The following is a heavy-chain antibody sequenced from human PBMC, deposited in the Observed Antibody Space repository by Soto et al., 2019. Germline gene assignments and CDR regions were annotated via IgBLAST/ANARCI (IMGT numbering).Heavy chain of an antibody. CDR1: GGSISSGGYY. CDR2: IYYSGST. V-gene: IGHV4-31*03. Sequence: QVQLQESGPGLVKPSQTLSLTCTVSGGSISSGGYYWSWIRQHPGKGLEWIGYIYYSGSTYYNPSLKSRFTISVDTSKNQFSLKLSSVTAADTAVYYCARQTRFYYYYGMDVWGQGTTVTVSS. J-gene: IGHJ6*02. D-gene: IGHD1-1*01. CDR3: ARQTRFYYYYGMDV.